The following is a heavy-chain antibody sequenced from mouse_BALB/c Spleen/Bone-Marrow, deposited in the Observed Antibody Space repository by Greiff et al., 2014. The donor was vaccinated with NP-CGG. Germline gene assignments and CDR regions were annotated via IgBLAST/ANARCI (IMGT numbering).Heavy chain of an antibody. CDR2: IDPSDSYT. D-gene: IGHD2-3*01. J-gene: IGHJ4*01. Sequence: VQLQQSGAELVKPGASVKLSCKASGYTFTSYWMHWVKQRPGQGLEWIGEIDPSDSYTNYNQKFKGKATLTVDKSSSTANMQLSSLTSEDSAVYFCARWLLRYYAMDDWGQGTSVTVSS. CDR1: GYTFTSYW. V-gene: IGHV1-69*02. CDR3: ARWLLRYYAMDD.